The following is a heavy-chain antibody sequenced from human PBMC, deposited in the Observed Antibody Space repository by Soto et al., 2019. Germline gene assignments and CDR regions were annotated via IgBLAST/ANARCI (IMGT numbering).Heavy chain of an antibody. CDR1: GFTFSSYS. J-gene: IGHJ6*02. V-gene: IGHV3-21*04. Sequence: GSLRLSCAASGFTFSSYSMNWVRQAPGKGLEWVSAIGGSSSCIYYADSVKGRFTISRDNAKNSLYLQMNSLRAEDTAVYYCAKKTAMVTYYGMDVWGQGTTVTVSS. CDR3: AKKTAMVTYYGMDV. CDR2: IGGSSSCI. D-gene: IGHD5-18*01.